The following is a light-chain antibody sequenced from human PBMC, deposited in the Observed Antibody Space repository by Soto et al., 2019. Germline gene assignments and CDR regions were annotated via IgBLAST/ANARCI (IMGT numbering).Light chain of an antibody. V-gene: IGLV2-23*01. CDR3: CSYAGSGTLV. Sequence: QSALTQPASVSGSPGQSITISCTGTSSDVGYYNLVSWYQHHPGKAPKLMMYEGSKRPSGVSNRFSGSKSGTTASLTISGLQPDDEADYYCCSYAGSGTLVFGGGTKLTVL. CDR2: EGS. CDR1: SSDVGYYNL. J-gene: IGLJ2*01.